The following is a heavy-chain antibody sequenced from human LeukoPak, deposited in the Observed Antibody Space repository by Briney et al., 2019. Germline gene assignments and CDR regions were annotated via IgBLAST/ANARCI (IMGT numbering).Heavy chain of an antibody. CDR2: IYSGGTT. CDR1: GFTVSSNY. J-gene: IGHJ4*02. Sequence: GGSLTLSCAASGFTVSSNYMIWVRQAPGKGLEWVSVIYSGGTTYYADSVKGRFTISRDNSKNTLYLQMNSLRAEDTAVYYCAKYDSGNGSFDYWGQGTLVTVSS. V-gene: IGHV3-53*01. D-gene: IGHD3-10*01. CDR3: AKYDSGNGSFDY.